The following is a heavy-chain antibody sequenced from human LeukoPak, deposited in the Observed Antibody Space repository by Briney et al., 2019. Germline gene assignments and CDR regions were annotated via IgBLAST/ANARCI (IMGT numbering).Heavy chain of an antibody. CDR2: IIPILGIA. CDR1: GYTFTGYY. D-gene: IGHD5-12*01. J-gene: IGHJ5*02. V-gene: IGHV1-69*04. CDR3: ARVLSHSGYDSVP. Sequence: GASVKVSCKASGYTFTGYYMHWVRQAPGQGLEWMGRIIPILGIANYAQKFQGRVTITADKSTSTAYMELSSLRSEDTAVYYCARVLSHSGYDSVPWGQGTLVTVSS.